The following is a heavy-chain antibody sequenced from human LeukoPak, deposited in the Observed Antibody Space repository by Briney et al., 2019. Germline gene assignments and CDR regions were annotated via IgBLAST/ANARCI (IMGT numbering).Heavy chain of an antibody. CDR2: MNPNSGNT. V-gene: IGHV1-8*03. J-gene: IGHJ6*03. CDR1: GYTFTSYD. Sequence: ASVKVSCKASGYTFTSYDINWVRQATGQGLEWMGWMNPNSGNTGYAQKFQGRVTITRNTSISTAYMELSSLRSEDTAVYYCAKAKYFYYSSCYYYYYYYMDVWGKGTTVTVSS. CDR3: AKAKYFYYSSCYYYYYYYMDV. D-gene: IGHD3-22*01.